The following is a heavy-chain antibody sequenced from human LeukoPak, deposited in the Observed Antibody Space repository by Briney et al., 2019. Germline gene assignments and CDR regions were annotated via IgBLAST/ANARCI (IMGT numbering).Heavy chain of an antibody. CDR2: ISYDGSNK. CDR3: ARSGTGEGSNYYYYGMDV. V-gene: IGHV3-30*04. CDR1: GFTFSSYA. Sequence: GRSLRLSCAASGFTFSSYAMHWVRQAPGKGLEWVAVISYDGSNKYHADSVKGRFTISRDNSKNTLYLQMNSLRAEDTAVYYYARSGTGEGSNYYYYGMDVWGKGTTVTVSS. J-gene: IGHJ6*04. D-gene: IGHD7-27*01.